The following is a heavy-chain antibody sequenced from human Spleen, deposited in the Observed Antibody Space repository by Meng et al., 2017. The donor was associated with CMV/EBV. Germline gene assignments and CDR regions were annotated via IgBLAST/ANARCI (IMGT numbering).Heavy chain of an antibody. J-gene: IGHJ5*02. CDR3: ARVHLGNSHVVVQGGRGWFGP. CDR1: GGTFSSYT. D-gene: IGHD2-15*01. CDR2: IIPILGIA. Sequence: SVKVSCKASGGTFSSYTISWVRQAPGQGLEWMGRIIPILGIANYAQKFQGRLTINTDESRSSVYMELSSLISEDTAVYYCARVHLGNSHVVVQGGRGWFGPWGQGTLVTVSS. V-gene: IGHV1-69*16.